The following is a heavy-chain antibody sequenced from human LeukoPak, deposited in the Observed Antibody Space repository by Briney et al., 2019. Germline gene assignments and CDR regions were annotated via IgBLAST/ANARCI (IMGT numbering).Heavy chain of an antibody. J-gene: IGHJ4*02. V-gene: IGHV3-23*01. Sequence: GGSLRLSCAVSGITLSNYGMSWVRQAPGKGLEWVAGISESGGTKNYADSVKGRFTFSGDNPKNTWYLQITSLRAEETAVYFCAKRGVVIRVIIVGFHKEAYYFDSWGQGALVTVSS. D-gene: IGHD3-3*01. CDR2: ISESGGTK. CDR3: AKRGVVIRVIIVGFHKEAYYFDS. CDR1: GITLSNYG.